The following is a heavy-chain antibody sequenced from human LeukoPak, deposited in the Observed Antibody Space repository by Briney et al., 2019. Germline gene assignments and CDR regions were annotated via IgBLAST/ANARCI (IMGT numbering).Heavy chain of an antibody. CDR3: AKDTDHGKWELLVDY. CDR1: GFTFSSYG. CDR2: ISYDGSYK. D-gene: IGHD1-26*01. V-gene: IGHV3-30*18. Sequence: GGSLRLSCVASGFTFSSYGMHWVRQAPGKGLEWVAVISYDGSYKYYTDSVKGRFTISRDNSKNTLYLQMNSLRAEDTAVYYCAKDTDHGKWELLVDYWGQGTLVTVSS. J-gene: IGHJ4*02.